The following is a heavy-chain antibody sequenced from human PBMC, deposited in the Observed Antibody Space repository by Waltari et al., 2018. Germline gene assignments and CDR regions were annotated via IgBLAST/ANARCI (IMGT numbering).Heavy chain of an antibody. CDR2: IYTSGNT. V-gene: IGHV4-4*07. CDR1: GGSISSYS. J-gene: IGHJ5*02. CDR3: ARDSINWFDP. Sequence: QVQLQESGPGLVKPSETLSLPCTVSGGSISSYSWNWIRQPAGKGLEWIGRIYTSGNTNYSPSLKSRVTMSVDTSKNQFSLKLISVTAADTAVYYCARDSINWFDPWGQGTLVTVSS.